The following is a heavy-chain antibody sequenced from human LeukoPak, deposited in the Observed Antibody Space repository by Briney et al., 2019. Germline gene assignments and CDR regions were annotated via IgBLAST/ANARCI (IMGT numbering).Heavy chain of an antibody. CDR3: ARVIGVCRGGSCHPDAFDI. CDR1: GGSISSYY. Sequence: SETLSLTCTVSGGSISSYYWSWIRQPPGKGLEWIGYIYYSGSTNYNPSLKSRVTISVDTSKNQFSLKLSSVTAADTAVYYCARVIGVCRGGSCHPDAFDIWGQGTMVTVSS. V-gene: IGHV4-59*01. D-gene: IGHD2-15*01. CDR2: IYYSGST. J-gene: IGHJ3*02.